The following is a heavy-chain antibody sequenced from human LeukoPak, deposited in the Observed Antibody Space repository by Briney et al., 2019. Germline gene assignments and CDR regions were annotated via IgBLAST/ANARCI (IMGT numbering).Heavy chain of an antibody. CDR3: ARDGRAIVVVPAAIPAFDI. D-gene: IGHD2-2*01. Sequence: SETLSLTCTVSGGSISSGDYYWSWLRQPPGKGLEWIVYIYYSGSTYYNPSLKSRVTISVDTSKNQFSLKLSSVTAADTAVYYCARDGRAIVVVPAAIPAFDIWGQGTMVTVSS. CDR1: GGSISSGDYY. CDR2: IYYSGST. J-gene: IGHJ3*02. V-gene: IGHV4-30-4*08.